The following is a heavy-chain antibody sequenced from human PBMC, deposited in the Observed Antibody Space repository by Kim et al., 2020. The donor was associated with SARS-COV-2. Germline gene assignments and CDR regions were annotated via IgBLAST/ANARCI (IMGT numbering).Heavy chain of an antibody. J-gene: IGHJ1*01. V-gene: IGHV7-4-1*02. CDR1: GYTFTSYA. CDR3: ASSEGIAAAGPREYFQH. D-gene: IGHD6-13*01. CDR2: INTNTGNP. Sequence: ASVKVSCKASGYTFTSYAMNWVRQAPGQGLEWMGWINTNTGNPTYAQGFTGRFVFSLDTSVSTAYLQISSLKAEDTAVYYCASSEGIAAAGPREYFQHWGQGTLVTVSS.